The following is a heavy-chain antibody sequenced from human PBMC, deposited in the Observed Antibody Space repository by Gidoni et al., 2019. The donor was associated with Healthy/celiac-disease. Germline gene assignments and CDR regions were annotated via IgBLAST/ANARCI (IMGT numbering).Heavy chain of an antibody. CDR2: IYYSGST. CDR3: ARLKIGLGGYCSSTSCQNPNWFDP. D-gene: IGHD2-2*01. Sequence: QLQLQESGPGLVKPSETLSLTCTVSGGSISSSSYYWGWIRQPPGKGLEWIGSIYYSGSTYYNPSLKSRVTISVDTSKNQFSLKLSSVTAADTGVYYCARLKIGLGGYCSSTSCQNPNWFDPWGQGTLVTVSS. V-gene: IGHV4-39*01. J-gene: IGHJ5*02. CDR1: GGSISSSSYY.